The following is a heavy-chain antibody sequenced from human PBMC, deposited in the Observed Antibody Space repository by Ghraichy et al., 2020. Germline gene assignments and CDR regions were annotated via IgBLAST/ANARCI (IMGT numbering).Heavy chain of an antibody. CDR2: ISSSGRNI. D-gene: IGHD4-23*01. CDR1: GFTFSGYS. V-gene: IGHV3-48*02. Sequence: LTCVGSGFTFSGYSMNWVRQSPGKGLEWVSHISSSGRNIFYADSVKGRFTISRDNAKNSLSLPMNSLRDEDTAVYYCARGSAVVRFYYYAGLDVWGQGTTVTVSS. J-gene: IGHJ6*02. CDR3: ARGSAVVRFYYYAGLDV.